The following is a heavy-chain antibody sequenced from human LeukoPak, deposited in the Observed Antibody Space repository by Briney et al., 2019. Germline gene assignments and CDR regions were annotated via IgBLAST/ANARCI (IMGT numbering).Heavy chain of an antibody. V-gene: IGHV1-46*01. CDR1: GYTFTSYY. Sequence: ASVKVSRKASGYTFTSYYMHWVRQAPGQGLEWMGIINPSGGSTSYAQKFQGRVTMTRDTSTSTVYMELSSLRSEDTAVYYCANTMDRGYYFDYWGQGTLVTVSS. J-gene: IGHJ4*02. CDR3: ANTMDRGYYFDY. D-gene: IGHD3-10*01. CDR2: INPSGGST.